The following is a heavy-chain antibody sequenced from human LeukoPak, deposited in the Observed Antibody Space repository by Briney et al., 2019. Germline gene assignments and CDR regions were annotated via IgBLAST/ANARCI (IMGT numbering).Heavy chain of an antibody. CDR3: ARQPNPDFDY. V-gene: IGHV5-51*01. J-gene: IGHJ4*02. CDR1: GYGFTNYW. Sequence: GESLKISCKGYGYGFTNYWIGWVRQMPGKGLEWMGIIYPRDSHTIYSPSFEGQVTISADKSISTAYLQWTSLKASDTAMYYCARQPNPDFDYWGQGTLVTVSS. CDR2: IYPRDSHT.